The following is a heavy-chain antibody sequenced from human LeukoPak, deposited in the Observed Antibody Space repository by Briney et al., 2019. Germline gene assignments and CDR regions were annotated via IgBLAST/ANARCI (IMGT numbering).Heavy chain of an antibody. CDR1: GFTFSSYA. CDR3: ARDQQYYYDSSGFDY. V-gene: IGHV3-30-3*01. D-gene: IGHD3-22*01. Sequence: GGSLRLSCAASGFTFSSYAMSWVRQAPGKGLEWVAVISYDGSNKYYADSVKGRFTISRDNSKNTLYLQMNSLRAEDTAVYYCARDQQYYYDSSGFDYWGQGTLVTVSS. CDR2: ISYDGSNK. J-gene: IGHJ4*02.